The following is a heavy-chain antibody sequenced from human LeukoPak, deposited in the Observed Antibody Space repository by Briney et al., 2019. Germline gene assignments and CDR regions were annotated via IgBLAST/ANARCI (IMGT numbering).Heavy chain of an antibody. D-gene: IGHD3-22*01. CDR2: INPSGST. CDR3: ARGRQEISMIVVVMTAVSYYLDV. CDR1: GGSFSGYY. J-gene: IGHJ6*03. Sequence: SETLSLTCAVYGGSFSGYYWTWIRQSPGKGLEWIGEINPSGSTYYSPSLKSRLTISRDTPKNQFSLRLSSVTAADTAVYYCARGRQEISMIVVVMTAVSYYLDVWGKGTTVTV. V-gene: IGHV4-34*01.